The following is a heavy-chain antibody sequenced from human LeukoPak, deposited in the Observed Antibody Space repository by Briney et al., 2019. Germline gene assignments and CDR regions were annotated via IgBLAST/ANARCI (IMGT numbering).Heavy chain of an antibody. CDR3: VRDMGRESIFDY. D-gene: IGHD3-10*01. CDR2: ISKGSGYI. V-gene: IGHV3-21*01. Sequence: GGSLRLSCAGSGFTFSNYSFNWVRQAPGKGLEWVSSISKGSGYIYQTDSVQGRFTISRDNAKNSLFLEMNSLRVADTAVYYCVRDMGRESIFDYWGQGTLVTVSS. CDR1: GFTFSNYS. J-gene: IGHJ4*02.